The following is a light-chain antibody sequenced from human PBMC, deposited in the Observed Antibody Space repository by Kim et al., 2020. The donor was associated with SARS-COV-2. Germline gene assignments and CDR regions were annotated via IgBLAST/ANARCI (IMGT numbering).Light chain of an antibody. J-gene: IGLJ3*02. CDR3: AAWDSSLNGKWV. Sequence: QPVLTQPPSASGTPGQRVTISCSGSSSNIGSNTVTWYQQFPGTAPKLLIHTNDQRPSGVPDRFSGSKSGTSASLAISGLQSEDGADYYCAAWDSSLNGKWVFGGGTQLTVL. CDR1: SSNIGSNT. CDR2: TND. V-gene: IGLV1-44*01.